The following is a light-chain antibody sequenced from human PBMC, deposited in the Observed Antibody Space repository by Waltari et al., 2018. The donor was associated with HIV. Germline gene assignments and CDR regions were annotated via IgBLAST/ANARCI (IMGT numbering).Light chain of an antibody. CDR3: QSYDNWSYV. V-gene: IGLV6-57*04. CDR1: SGGIANNY. Sequence: FILTQPLSVSESPGKTVTISCTRDSGGIANNYVQWYQQRPGSVPTIVIYENNQRPAGVPDRFSGSIDSSSNSASLTISGLKTEDEADYYCQSYDNWSYVFGPGTKVTVL. J-gene: IGLJ1*01. CDR2: ENN.